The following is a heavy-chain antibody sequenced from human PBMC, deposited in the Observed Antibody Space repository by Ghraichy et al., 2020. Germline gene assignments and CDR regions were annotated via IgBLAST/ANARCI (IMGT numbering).Heavy chain of an antibody. D-gene: IGHD2-8*01. CDR2: IKQDGSEK. CDR3: ARVRGYCTNGVCYNGGRFDP. V-gene: IGHV3-7*03. J-gene: IGHJ5*02. Sequence: AGSLRLSCAASGFTFSSYWMSWVRQAPGKGLEWVANIKQDGSEKYYVDSVKGRFTISRDNAKNSLYLQMNSLRAEDTAVYYCARVRGYCTNGVCYNGGRFDPWGQGTLVTVSS. CDR1: GFTFSSYW.